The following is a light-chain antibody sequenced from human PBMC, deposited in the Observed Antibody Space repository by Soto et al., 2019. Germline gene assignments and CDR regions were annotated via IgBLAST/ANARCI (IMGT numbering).Light chain of an antibody. V-gene: IGKV3-20*01. J-gene: IGKJ1*01. CDR1: QSVSRTY. Sequence: ENVLTQSPGTLSLSPGERATLSCRASQSVSRTYLAWYQQKPVQAPRLLIYATSSRATGIPDRFSGSGSGTDFTLTISRLEPEDFAVYYCQQYVTSPRTFGQGTKVDIK. CDR2: ATS. CDR3: QQYVTSPRT.